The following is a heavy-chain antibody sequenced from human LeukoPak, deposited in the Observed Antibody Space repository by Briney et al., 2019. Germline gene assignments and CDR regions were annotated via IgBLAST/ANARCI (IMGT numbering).Heavy chain of an antibody. D-gene: IGHD6-19*01. J-gene: IGHJ4*02. V-gene: IGHV3-23*01. Sequence: GGSLRLSCAASGFTFSSYAMNWVRQATGKGLEWVSVISGSGVSTYYADSVKGRFTISRDNAKNSLYLQMNSLRAEDTAVYYCARSRGGSGSARWGQGTLVTVSS. CDR3: ARSRGGSGSAR. CDR2: ISGSGVST. CDR1: GFTFSSYA.